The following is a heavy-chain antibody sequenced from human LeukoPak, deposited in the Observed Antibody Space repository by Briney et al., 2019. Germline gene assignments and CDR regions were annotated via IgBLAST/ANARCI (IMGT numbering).Heavy chain of an antibody. Sequence: PSETLSLTCAVYGGSFSGYYWSWIRQPPGKGLEWIGEINHSGSTNYNPSLKSRVTISVDTSKNQFSLKLSSVTAADTAVYYCARGRIHPDYWGQGTLVTVSS. CDR2: INHSGST. CDR1: GGSFSGYY. J-gene: IGHJ4*02. D-gene: IGHD5-18*01. V-gene: IGHV4-34*01. CDR3: ARGRIHPDY.